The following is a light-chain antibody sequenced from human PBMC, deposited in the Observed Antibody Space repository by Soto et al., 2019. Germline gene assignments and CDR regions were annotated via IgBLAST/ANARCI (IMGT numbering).Light chain of an antibody. J-gene: IGKJ1*01. CDR2: GAS. Sequence: CTHGQGTLSSSGRDRATLASWASQSVSSNLAWYQQKPGQAPRLLIYGASTRATGIPARFSGSGSGTDFTLTISRLQSEDFAVYYCQQYGNSPQTFGQGTKVDIK. CDR1: QSVSSN. V-gene: IGKV3-20*01. CDR3: QQYGNSPQT.